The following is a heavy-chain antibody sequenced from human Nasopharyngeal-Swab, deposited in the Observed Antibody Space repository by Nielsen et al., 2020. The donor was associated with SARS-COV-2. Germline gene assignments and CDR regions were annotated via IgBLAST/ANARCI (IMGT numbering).Heavy chain of an antibody. Sequence: ASVKVSCKASGYTFTGYYMHWVRQAPGQGLEWMGRINPNSGGTNYAQKFQGRVTMTTDTSTSTAYMELRSLRSDDTAVYYCARDKWFGTIWPGGYYYYMDVWGKGTTVTVSS. CDR2: INPNSGGT. D-gene: IGHD3-10*01. J-gene: IGHJ6*03. CDR3: ARDKWFGTIWPGGYYYYMDV. V-gene: IGHV1-2*06. CDR1: GYTFTGYY.